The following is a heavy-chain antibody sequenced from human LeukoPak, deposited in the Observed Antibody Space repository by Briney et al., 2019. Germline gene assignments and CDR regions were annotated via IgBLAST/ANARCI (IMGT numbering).Heavy chain of an antibody. J-gene: IGHJ4*02. CDR3: ARDSAGNDY. CDR2: IKQDGSEK. D-gene: IGHD6-13*01. Sequence: GGSLRLSCEAPGFTFSTYWMSWVRQAPGKGLEWVANIKQDGSEKYYVDSVKGRFTISRDNAKNSLYLQMNSLRAEDTAMYYCARDSAGNDYWGQGTLVTVSS. CDR1: GFTFSTYW. V-gene: IGHV3-7*01.